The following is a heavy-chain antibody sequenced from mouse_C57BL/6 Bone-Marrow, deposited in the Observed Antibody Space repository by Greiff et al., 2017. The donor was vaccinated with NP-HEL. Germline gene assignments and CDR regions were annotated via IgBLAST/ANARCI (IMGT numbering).Heavy chain of an antibody. D-gene: IGHD2-1*01. CDR3: AAALSTMVLGGFAY. CDR2: IDPENGDT. Sequence: EVQLQQSGAELVRPGASVKLSCTASGFNIKDDYMHWVKQRPEQGLEWIGWIDPENGDTEYASKFQGKATLTADTSSNTAYLQLSSLTSEDTAVYYCAAALSTMVLGGFAYWGQGTRVTVT. CDR1: GFNIKDDY. J-gene: IGHJ3*01. V-gene: IGHV14-4*01.